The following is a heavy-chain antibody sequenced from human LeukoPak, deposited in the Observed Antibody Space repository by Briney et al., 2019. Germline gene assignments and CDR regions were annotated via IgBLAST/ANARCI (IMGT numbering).Heavy chain of an antibody. CDR3: ARDSYYDSSGYFPYY. CDR2: MYGDMSDI. CDR1: GFTFDDYA. V-gene: IGHV3-9*01. D-gene: IGHD3-22*01. J-gene: IGHJ4*02. Sequence: PGRSLRLSCAASGFTFDDYAMHWVRQAPGKGLEWVSRMYGDMSDISYADSVKGRFTISRDNAKNTVYLQMNSLRGEDTAVYYCARDSYYDSSGYFPYYWGQGTLVTVSS.